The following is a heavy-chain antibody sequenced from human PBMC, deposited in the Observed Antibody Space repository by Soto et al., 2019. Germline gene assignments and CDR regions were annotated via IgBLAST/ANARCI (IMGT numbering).Heavy chain of an antibody. CDR2: IIPIFGTA. J-gene: IGHJ6*02. V-gene: IGHV1-69*13. Sequence: ASVKVSCKASGGTFSSYAISWVRQAPGQGLEWMGGIIPIFGTANYAQKFQGRVTITADESTSTAYMELSSLRSEDTAVYYCARGSDMTTVTIYGMDVWGQGTTVTVSS. CDR1: GGTFSSYA. CDR3: ARGSDMTTVTIYGMDV. D-gene: IGHD4-17*01.